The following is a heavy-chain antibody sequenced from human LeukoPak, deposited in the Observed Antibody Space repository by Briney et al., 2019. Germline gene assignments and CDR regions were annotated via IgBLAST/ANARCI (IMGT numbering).Heavy chain of an antibody. J-gene: IGHJ4*02. Sequence: ASVKVSCKASGYTFTGYYMHWVRQAPGQGLEWMGWINPNSGGTNYAQKFQGRVTMTRDTSISTAYMELSRLRSDDTAVYYCARGPYDYVWGSLQRAFFDYWGQGTLVTVSS. CDR3: ARGPYDYVWGSLQRAFFDY. CDR2: INPNSGGT. D-gene: IGHD3-16*01. CDR1: GYTFTGYY. V-gene: IGHV1-2*02.